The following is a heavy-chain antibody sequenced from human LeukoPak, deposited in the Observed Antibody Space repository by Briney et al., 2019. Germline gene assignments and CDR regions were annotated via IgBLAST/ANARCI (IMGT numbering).Heavy chain of an antibody. D-gene: IGHD4-17*01. CDR2: INNVRSHI. V-gene: IGHV3-21*06. CDR1: GFTFSTSA. CDR3: AKDRGKYGDYAGWFDP. J-gene: IGHJ5*02. Sequence: GGSLRLSCAASGFTFSTSAMNWVRQAPGKGLEWVSSINNVRSHIYYADSVRGRFTISRDNANNVLYLQMNSLRAGDTAVYYCAKDRGKYGDYAGWFDPWGQGTLVTVSS.